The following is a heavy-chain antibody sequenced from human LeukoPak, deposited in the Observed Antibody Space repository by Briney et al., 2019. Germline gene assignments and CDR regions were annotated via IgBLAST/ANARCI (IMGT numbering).Heavy chain of an antibody. J-gene: IGHJ4*02. Sequence: ASVKVSCKASGYTFTSYGISWVRQAPGQGLEWMGWISAYNGNTNYAQKFQGRVTITADKSTSTAYMELSSLRSEDTAVYYCARGPPYSSSSPFDYWGQGTLVTVSS. V-gene: IGHV1-18*01. CDR1: GYTFTSYG. CDR3: ARGPPYSSSSPFDY. D-gene: IGHD6-6*01. CDR2: ISAYNGNT.